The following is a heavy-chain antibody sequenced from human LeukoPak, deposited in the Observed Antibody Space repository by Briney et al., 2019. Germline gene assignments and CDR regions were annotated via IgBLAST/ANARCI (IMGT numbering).Heavy chain of an antibody. D-gene: IGHD2-2*01. CDR2: INPNSGGT. Sequence: PVASVKVSCKASGYTFTGYYMHWVRQAPGQGLEWMGWINPNSGGTNYAQKFQGRVTMTRDTSISTAYMELSRLRSDDTAVYYCARDPYCSSTSCYPFFDYWGQGTLVTVSS. CDR3: ARDPYCSSTSCYPFFDY. CDR1: GYTFTGYY. J-gene: IGHJ4*02. V-gene: IGHV1-2*02.